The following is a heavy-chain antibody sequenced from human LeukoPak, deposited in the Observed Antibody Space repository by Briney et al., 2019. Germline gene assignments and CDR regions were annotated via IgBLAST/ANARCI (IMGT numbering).Heavy chain of an antibody. V-gene: IGHV3-48*01. CDR2: IGSAI. CDR3: ARDHAYAFDI. Sequence: GGSLRLSCAASGFTVSSSYMNWVRQAPGKGLEWISYIGSAIYYADSVKGRFTISRDNAKNSLFLQMNSLRAEDTAVYYCARDHAYAFDIWGQGTLVTVSS. J-gene: IGHJ3*02. CDR1: GFTVSSSY. D-gene: IGHD2-2*01.